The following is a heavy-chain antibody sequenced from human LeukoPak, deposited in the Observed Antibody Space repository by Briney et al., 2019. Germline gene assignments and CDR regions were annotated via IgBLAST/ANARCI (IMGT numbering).Heavy chain of an antibody. CDR2: ISADTGNT. J-gene: IGHJ4*02. CDR1: GYPFTCHG. D-gene: IGHD1-7*01. CDR3: PRASREPGSTSDFDY. Sequence: ASVKVSCKCSGYPFTCHGLSWLRQAPGQGLEWMGWISADTGNTNFAQMFQGRLTMTTDTSTSPSHMELRSLTYDDTAVDCTPRASREPGSTSDFDYWGQGTLVTVSS. V-gene: IGHV1-18*01.